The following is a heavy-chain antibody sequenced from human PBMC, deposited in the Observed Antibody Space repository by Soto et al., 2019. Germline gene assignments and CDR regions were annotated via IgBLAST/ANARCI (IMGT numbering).Heavy chain of an antibody. Sequence: QVQLVQSGAEVKKPGASVKVSCKASGYTFTSYDINWVRQATGQGLEWMGWMNPNSGNTGYAQKFQGRVTMTRNTSISTAYMELSSLRSEDTAVYYCARPPTDATVHGYYYGMDVWGQGTTVTVSS. CDR1: GYTFTSYD. CDR3: ARPPTDATVHGYYYGMDV. CDR2: MNPNSGNT. J-gene: IGHJ6*02. V-gene: IGHV1-8*01. D-gene: IGHD4-17*01.